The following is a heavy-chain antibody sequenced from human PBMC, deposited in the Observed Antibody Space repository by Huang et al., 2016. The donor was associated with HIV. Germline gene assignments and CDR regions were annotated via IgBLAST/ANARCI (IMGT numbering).Heavy chain of an antibody. CDR3: AAHGRIVGIPAAPLRFDP. CDR1: GGSISSSSYY. V-gene: IGHV4-39*01. CDR2: IYHIGTT. D-gene: IGHD6-13*01. Sequence: QLQLQESGPGLVKPSETLSLTSTVSGGSISSSSYYWGWIRQPPGKGLEWIGSIYHIGTTYYNPSLKSRFTISVDTSRTQFSLKLSSVTAADTAVYYCAAHGRIVGIPAAPLRFDPWGQGTLVTVSS. J-gene: IGHJ5*02.